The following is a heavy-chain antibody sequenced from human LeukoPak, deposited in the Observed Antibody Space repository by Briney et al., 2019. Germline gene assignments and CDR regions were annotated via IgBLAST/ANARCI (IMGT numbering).Heavy chain of an antibody. CDR1: GYTFTSYD. CDR2: MNPNSGNT. Sequence: ASVKVSCKASGYTFTSYDIKWVRQDTAHGLEWTGWMNPNSGNTGYAQKFQGRVTMTRNTSISTAYMELSSLRSEDTAVYYCARMDSSSSQFGGYWGQGTLVTVSS. V-gene: IGHV1-8*01. J-gene: IGHJ4*02. CDR3: ARMDSSSSQFGGY. D-gene: IGHD6-6*01.